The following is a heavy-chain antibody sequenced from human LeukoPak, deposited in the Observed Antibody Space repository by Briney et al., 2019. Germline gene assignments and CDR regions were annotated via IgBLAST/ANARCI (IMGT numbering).Heavy chain of an antibody. CDR1: GYTFTSYG. Sequence: ASVKVSCKASGYTFTSYGISWVRQAPGQGLEWMGWISADNGNTNYAQKLQGRVTMTTDTSTSTAYMELRSLRSDDTAVYYCAREVEYSYSIYYYYYYGMDVWGQGTTVTVSS. V-gene: IGHV1-18*01. CDR3: AREVEYSYSIYYYYYYGMDV. CDR2: ISADNGNT. D-gene: IGHD5-18*01. J-gene: IGHJ6*02.